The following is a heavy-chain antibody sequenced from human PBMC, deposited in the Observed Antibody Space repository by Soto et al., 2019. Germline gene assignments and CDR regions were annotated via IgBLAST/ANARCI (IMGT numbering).Heavy chain of an antibody. CDR1: GFTFSSYA. CDR2: ISGSGGST. V-gene: IGHV3-23*01. D-gene: IGHD2-2*01. CDR3: AAYCSRTSCYWNYYGMDV. Sequence: VVSLRLSCAASGFTFSSYAMSWVRQAPGKGLEWVSAISGSGGSTYYADSVKGRFTISRDNSKNTLYLQMNSLRAEDTAVYYCAAYCSRTSCYWNYYGMDVWGQGNTVTV. J-gene: IGHJ6*02.